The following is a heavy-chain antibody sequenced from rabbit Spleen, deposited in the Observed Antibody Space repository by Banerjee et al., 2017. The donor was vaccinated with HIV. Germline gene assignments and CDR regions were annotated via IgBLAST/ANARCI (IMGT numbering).Heavy chain of an antibody. Sequence: QEQLEESAGGLVQPGGSLKLSCKASGFTLSSYYMNWVRQAPGKGLEWIACIDSGSSGFTYFATWAKGRFTISKTSSTTVTLQMTRLTAADTATYFCARDTSSSFSSYGMDLWGPGTSSPS. V-gene: IGHV1S45*01. CDR2: IDSGSSGFT. CDR1: GFTLSSYYM. D-gene: IGHD1-1*01. J-gene: IGHJ6*01. CDR3: ARDTSSSFSSYGMDL.